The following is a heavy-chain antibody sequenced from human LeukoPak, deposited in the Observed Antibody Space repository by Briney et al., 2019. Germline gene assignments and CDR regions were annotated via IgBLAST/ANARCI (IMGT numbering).Heavy chain of an antibody. CDR3: ARERTYGKLRGVGY. J-gene: IGHJ4*02. Sequence: PSETLSLTCNVSGGSIGSGGYYWNWIRQHPGKGLEWLGYTYDSGSTYYNPSLESRIMISIDTSKNQFSLKLTSVTAADSAIYYCARERTYGKLRGVGYWGPGTLVTVSS. V-gene: IGHV4-31*03. CDR1: GGSIGSGGYY. D-gene: IGHD1-7*01. CDR2: TYDSGST.